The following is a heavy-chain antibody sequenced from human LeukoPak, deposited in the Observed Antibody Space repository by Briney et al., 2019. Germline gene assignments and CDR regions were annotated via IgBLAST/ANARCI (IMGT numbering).Heavy chain of an antibody. V-gene: IGHV3-23*01. CDR3: ARGRRDCSGDCYVAFDI. CDR2: TAPA. J-gene: IGHJ3*02. Sequence: GGSLRLSCAASGFTFRRYAMNWVRQAPGKGLEWVSSTAPAHYADSVKGRFTISRDDSKNTLFLQMNSLRAEDTAVYYCARGRRDCSGDCYVAFDIWGQGTMVTVSS. CDR1: GFTFRRYA. D-gene: IGHD2-21*02.